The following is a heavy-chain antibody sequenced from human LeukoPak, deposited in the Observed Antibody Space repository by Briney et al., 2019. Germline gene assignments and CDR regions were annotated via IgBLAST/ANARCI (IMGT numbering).Heavy chain of an antibody. J-gene: IGHJ4*02. Sequence: PGGSLRLSCAASVFTFSSYAMSWVRQSPGKGLEWVSGISGSGGSTYYADSVKGRFTISRDTSKNTLYLQMNSLRAEDTAVYYCAKDGSGEGQFDYWGQGTLVTVSS. CDR3: AKDGSGEGQFDY. CDR1: VFTFSSYA. D-gene: IGHD2-15*01. V-gene: IGHV3-23*01. CDR2: ISGSGGST.